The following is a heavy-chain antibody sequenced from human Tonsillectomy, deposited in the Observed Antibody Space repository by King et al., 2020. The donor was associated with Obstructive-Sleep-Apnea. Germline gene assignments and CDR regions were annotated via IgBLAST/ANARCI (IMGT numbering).Heavy chain of an antibody. CDR1: GFTVSSNY. J-gene: IGHJ4*02. D-gene: IGHD6-13*01. CDR2: IYSVGST. CDR3: ARGAAAGVFDF. Sequence: VQLVESGGGLVQPGGSLRLSCAASGFTVSSNYMSWVRQAPGKGLEWVAVIYSVGSTYYADSVKGRFTISRDNSKNTLYLQMNSLRVEDTAVYYCARGAAAGVFDFWGQGTLVTVSS. V-gene: IGHV3-66*01.